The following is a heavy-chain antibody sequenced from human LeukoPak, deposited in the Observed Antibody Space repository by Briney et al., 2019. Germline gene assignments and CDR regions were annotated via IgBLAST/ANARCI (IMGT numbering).Heavy chain of an antibody. CDR2: ISGSGGST. Sequence: GGSLRLSCAASGFTFSSYAMSWVRQAPGKGLEWVSAISGSGGSTYYADSVKGRFTISRDNSKNTLYLQMNSLRAADTAVYYCARETARIAAAGYFDYWGQGTLVTVSS. CDR1: GFTFSSYA. V-gene: IGHV3-23*01. D-gene: IGHD6-13*01. CDR3: ARETARIAAAGYFDY. J-gene: IGHJ4*02.